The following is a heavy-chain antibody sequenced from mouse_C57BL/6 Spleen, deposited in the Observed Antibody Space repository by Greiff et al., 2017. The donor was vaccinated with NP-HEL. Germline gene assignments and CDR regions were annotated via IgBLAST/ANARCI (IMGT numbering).Heavy chain of an antibody. Sequence: EVMLVESGGGLVQPGGSLSLSCAASGFTFTDYYMSWVRQPPGKALEWLGFIRNKANGYTTEYSASVKGRFTISRDNSQSILYLQMNALRAEDSATYYCARYPGTYFDVWGTGTTVTVSS. D-gene: IGHD3-3*01. V-gene: IGHV7-3*01. CDR1: GFTFTDYY. CDR2: IRNKANGYTT. J-gene: IGHJ1*03. CDR3: ARYPGTYFDV.